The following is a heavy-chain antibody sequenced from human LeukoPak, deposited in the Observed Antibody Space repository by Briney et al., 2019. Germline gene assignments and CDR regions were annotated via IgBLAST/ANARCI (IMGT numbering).Heavy chain of an antibody. V-gene: IGHV1-2*02. CDR3: ARDLASASAPDLGAVARPDDY. Sequence: ASVKVSCKASGYTFTGYYMHWVRQAPGQGLEWMGWINPNNGGTNYAQKFQGRVTMTSDTSISTAYMELTRLRSDDTAMYYCARDLASASAPDLGAVARPDDYWGQGTLVTVSS. CDR2: INPNNGGT. J-gene: IGHJ4*02. D-gene: IGHD6-19*01. CDR1: GYTFTGYY.